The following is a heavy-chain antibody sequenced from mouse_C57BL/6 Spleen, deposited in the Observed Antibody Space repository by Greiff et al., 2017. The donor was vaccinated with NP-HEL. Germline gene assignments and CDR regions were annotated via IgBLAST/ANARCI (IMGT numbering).Heavy chain of an antibody. Sequence: QVQLQQPGAELVRPGSSVKLSCKASGYTFNSYWMHWVKQRPIQGLEWIGNIDPSDSETNYNQKFKDKATLTVAKSSSTAYMQLSSLTSEDSAVYYCARKKSNWYFDVWGTGTTVTVSS. CDR2: IDPSDSET. CDR1: GYTFNSYW. D-gene: IGHD5-1*01. V-gene: IGHV1-52*01. J-gene: IGHJ1*03. CDR3: ARKKSNWYFDV.